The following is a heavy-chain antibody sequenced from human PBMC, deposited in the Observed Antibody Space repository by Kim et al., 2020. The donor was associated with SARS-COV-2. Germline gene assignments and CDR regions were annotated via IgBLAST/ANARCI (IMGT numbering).Heavy chain of an antibody. CDR2: LYYSGI. Sequence: SETLSLICTVSGGSISSRTYYWGWIRQPPGKGLEWIGSLYYSGIFYNPSLKSRVTTFVETSKNQISLRLSSVTAADTAVYYCARGYDSTWPAFGYWGQGTLVTVSS. CDR1: GGSISSRTYY. CDR3: ARGYDSTWPAFGY. V-gene: IGHV4-39*01. J-gene: IGHJ4*02. D-gene: IGHD3-22*01.